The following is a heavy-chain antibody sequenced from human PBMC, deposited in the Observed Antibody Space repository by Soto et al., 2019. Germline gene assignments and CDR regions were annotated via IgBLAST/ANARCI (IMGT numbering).Heavy chain of an antibody. CDR2: IDPSDSYT. CDR1: GYSFTSYW. CDR3: XXXXGRXXXXXGXAR. Sequence: AGESLKVSCKGSGYSFTSYWISWVRRMPGKGQEWMGRIDPSDSYTNYSPSFQGHVTISADKSISTAYLQWSRLKASATAMYYCXXXXGRXXXXXGXARWGQGTTVTVSS. J-gene: IGHJ6*02. V-gene: IGHV5-10-1*01.